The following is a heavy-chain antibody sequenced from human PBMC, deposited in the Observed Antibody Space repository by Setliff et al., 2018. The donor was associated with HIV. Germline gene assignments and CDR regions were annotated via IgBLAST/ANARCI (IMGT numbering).Heavy chain of an antibody. J-gene: IGHJ4*02. Sequence: PSETLSLTCTVSGGSISSSSYYWGWIRQPPGKGLVWIGSIYYSGSTYCNPSLKSRVTISVDTSKNQFSLKVSSVTAADTAVYYCARDGKSSFDYWGQGTLVTVSS. CDR1: GGSISSSSYY. CDR2: IYYSGST. V-gene: IGHV4-39*07. CDR3: ARDGKSSFDY.